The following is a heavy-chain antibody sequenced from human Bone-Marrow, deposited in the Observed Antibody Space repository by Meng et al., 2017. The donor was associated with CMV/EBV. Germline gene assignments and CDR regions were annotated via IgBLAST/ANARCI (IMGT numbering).Heavy chain of an antibody. J-gene: IGHJ6*02. Sequence: ASVKVSCKASGYSFTNYYIHWVRQAPGQGLEWMGWINPNNGDTDYAQDFQGRISVTTDTSITTAYMELSRLRSDDTAVYYCARDWYSSSWYYPKYYYYYGMDVWGQGTTVTVSS. D-gene: IGHD6-13*01. CDR3: ARDWYSSSWYYPKYYYYYGMDV. CDR1: GYSFTNYY. V-gene: IGHV1-2*02. CDR2: INPNNGDT.